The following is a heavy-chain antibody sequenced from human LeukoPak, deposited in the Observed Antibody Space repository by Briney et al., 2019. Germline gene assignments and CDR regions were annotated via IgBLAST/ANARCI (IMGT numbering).Heavy chain of an antibody. J-gene: IGHJ3*02. V-gene: IGHV4-39*01. CDR3: ARRDIVVVPAVRGAFDI. CDR1: GGSISSSSYY. D-gene: IGHD2-2*01. Sequence: SETLSLTCTVSGGSISSSSYYWGWIRQPPGKGLEWIGSIYYSGSTYYNPSLKSRVTISVDTSKNQFSLKLSSVTAADTAVYYCARRDIVVVPAVRGAFDIWGQGTMVTVSS. CDR2: IYYSGST.